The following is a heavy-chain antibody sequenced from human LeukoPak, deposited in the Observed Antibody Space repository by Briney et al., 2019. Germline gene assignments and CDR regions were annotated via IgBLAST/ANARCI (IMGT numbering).Heavy chain of an antibody. V-gene: IGHV3-23*05. D-gene: IGHD1-26*01. CDR2: IYSGGAT. Sequence: PGGSLTLSCTASGFTFSSYAMSWVRQAPGKGPEWVSAIYSGGATYYADSVKGRFTISRDNSKNTVYLQMSSLRAEDTAVYYCVKARQWELPSFDYGGQGTLVTVSA. CDR1: GFTFSSYA. CDR3: VKARQWELPSFDY. J-gene: IGHJ4*02.